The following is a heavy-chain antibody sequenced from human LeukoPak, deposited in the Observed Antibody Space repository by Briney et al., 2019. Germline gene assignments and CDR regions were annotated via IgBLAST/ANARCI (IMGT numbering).Heavy chain of an antibody. CDR1: RGSIDGYY. D-gene: IGHD6-19*01. Sequence: PSETLSLTCTVSRGSIDGYYWSWIRQPPGKGLEWIGYIYYSGSTNYNPSLKSRVTISVDTSKNQFSLKLNSVIAADTAMYYCARHWMAVAPYWYFDLWGRGTLVTVSS. CDR2: IYYSGST. CDR3: ARHWMAVAPYWYFDL. J-gene: IGHJ2*01. V-gene: IGHV4-59*08.